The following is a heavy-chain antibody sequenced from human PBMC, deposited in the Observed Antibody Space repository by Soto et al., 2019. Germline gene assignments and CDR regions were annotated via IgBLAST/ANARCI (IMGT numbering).Heavy chain of an antibody. Sequence: QVQLVRSGAEVKKPGSSVKVSCKASGGTFSSYAISWVRQAPGQGLEWMGGIIPIFGTANYAQKFQGRVTITADESTSTAYMELSSLRSEDTAVYYCARSFLRGYSYGHRGAWFDPWGQGTLVTVSS. CDR2: IIPIFGTA. V-gene: IGHV1-69*01. J-gene: IGHJ5*02. CDR1: GGTFSSYA. D-gene: IGHD5-18*01. CDR3: ARSFLRGYSYGHRGAWFDP.